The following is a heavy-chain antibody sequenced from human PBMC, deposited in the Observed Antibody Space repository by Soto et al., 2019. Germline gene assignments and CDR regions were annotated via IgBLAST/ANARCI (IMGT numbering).Heavy chain of an antibody. Sequence: GGSLRLSCAASGFSFSNYGMNWVRQAPGKGLEWVSYISSSSYMSYADSVKGRFTVSRDNAKNSVYLQMNSLRAEDTAVYYCARSDCTSTSCYVVWFDPWGQGT. CDR1: GFSFSNYG. CDR2: ISSSSYM. V-gene: IGHV3-21*01. D-gene: IGHD2-2*01. CDR3: ARSDCTSTSCYVVWFDP. J-gene: IGHJ5*02.